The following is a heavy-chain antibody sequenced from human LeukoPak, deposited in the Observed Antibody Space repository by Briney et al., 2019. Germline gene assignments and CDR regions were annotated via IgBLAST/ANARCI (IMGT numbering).Heavy chain of an antibody. J-gene: IGHJ3*02. V-gene: IGHV4-39*01. D-gene: IGHD3-10*01. CDR1: GGSISSSIYY. Sequence: SETLSLTCTVSGGSISSSIYYWGWIRQPPGKGLEWIGSIYYSGSTYYNPSLKSRVTISVDTSKNQFSLKLSSVTAADTAVYYCARGRMAYYYAIDIWGQGTMVTVSS. CDR3: ARGRMAYYYAIDI. CDR2: IYYSGST.